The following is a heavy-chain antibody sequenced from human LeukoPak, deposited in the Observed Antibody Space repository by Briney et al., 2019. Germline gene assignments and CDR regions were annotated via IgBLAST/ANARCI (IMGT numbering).Heavy chain of an antibody. V-gene: IGHV4-38-2*01. CDR1: GYSISSGYY. J-gene: IGHJ4*02. D-gene: IGHD3-22*01. Sequence: SETLSLTCAVSGYSISSGYYWGWIRQPPGKGLEWIGSIYHSGSTYHNPSLKSRVTISVDTSKNQFSLKLSSVTAAHTAVYYCASTLPVYYYDSSGYYYDYWGQGTLVTVSS. CDR3: ASTLPVYYYDSSGYYYDY. CDR2: IYHSGST.